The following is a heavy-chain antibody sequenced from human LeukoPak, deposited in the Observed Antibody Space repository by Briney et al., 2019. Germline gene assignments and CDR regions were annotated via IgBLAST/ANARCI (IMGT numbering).Heavy chain of an antibody. Sequence: PSETLSPTCTVSGGSISSYYWSWIRQPAGKGLEWIGRIYTSGSTNYNPSLKSRVTMSVDTSKNQFSLKLTSVTAADTAVYYCASDRAGYSGFVFFFWGQGTLVTVSS. D-gene: IGHD5-12*01. J-gene: IGHJ4*02. CDR2: IYTSGST. CDR3: ASDRAGYSGFVFFF. V-gene: IGHV4-4*07. CDR1: GGSISSYY.